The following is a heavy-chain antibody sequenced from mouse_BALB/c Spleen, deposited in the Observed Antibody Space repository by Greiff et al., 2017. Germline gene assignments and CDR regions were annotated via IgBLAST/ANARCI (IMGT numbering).Heavy chain of an antibody. J-gene: IGHJ3*01. CDR1: GFDFSRYW. V-gene: IGHV4-1*02. CDR3: ARPPLTGAWFAY. Sequence: DVQLQESGGGLVQPGGSLKLSCAASGFDFSRYWMSWVRQAPGKGLEWIGEINPDSSTINYTPSLKDKFIISRDNAKNTLYLQMSKVRSEDTALYYCARPPLTGAWFAYWGQGTLVTVSA. CDR2: INPDSSTI. D-gene: IGHD4-1*01.